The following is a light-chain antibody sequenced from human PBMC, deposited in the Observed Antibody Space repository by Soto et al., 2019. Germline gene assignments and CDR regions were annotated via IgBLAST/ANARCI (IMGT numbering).Light chain of an antibody. V-gene: IGKV1-5*03. J-gene: IGKJ2*01. CDR3: QQYNSYSRT. CDR2: KAS. Sequence: DIQMTQSPSTLSASVGDRVTITCRASQSVSSWLAWYQQKPGKAPKLLMYKASSLESGVPSRFSGSGSGTEFTLTISSLQPGDFATYYCQQYNSYSRTFGQGTKLEIK. CDR1: QSVSSW.